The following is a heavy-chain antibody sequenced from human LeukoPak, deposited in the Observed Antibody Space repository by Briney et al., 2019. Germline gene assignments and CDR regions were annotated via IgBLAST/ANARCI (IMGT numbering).Heavy chain of an antibody. V-gene: IGHV3-23*01. CDR3: ARGWGIVVEPTARPGTGVDP. Sequence: PGGSLRLSCAASGFTFSNYAMSWVRQAPGKGLEWVSAISGSGGSTYYADSVRGRFTISRDNSKNTLYLQMNSLRAEDTAVYYCARGWGIVVEPTARPGTGVDPWGQGTLVTVSS. CDR1: GFTFSNYA. D-gene: IGHD2-2*01. CDR2: ISGSGGST. J-gene: IGHJ5*02.